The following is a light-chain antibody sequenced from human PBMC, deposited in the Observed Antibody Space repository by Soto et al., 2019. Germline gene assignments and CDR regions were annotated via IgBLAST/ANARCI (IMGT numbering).Light chain of an antibody. Sequence: EIVLTQSPGTLSLSPGERATLSCRASQSVSSNCLAAYHQKTGHAPRRLVYGAACRGAGITDGFSGGGSGGDVTLTISRLVPEDFAVYYYHRYGRTCPITFGQGTRLEIK. CDR2: GAA. CDR1: QSVSSNC. V-gene: IGKV3-20*01. J-gene: IGKJ5*01. CDR3: HRYGRTCPIT.